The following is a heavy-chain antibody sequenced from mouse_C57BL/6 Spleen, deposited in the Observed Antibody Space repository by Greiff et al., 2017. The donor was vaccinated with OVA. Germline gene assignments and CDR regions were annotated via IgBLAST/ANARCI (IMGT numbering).Heavy chain of an antibody. Sequence: EVQVVESGGDLVKPGGSLKLSCAASGFTFSSYGMSWVRQTPDKRLEWVATISSGGSYTYYPDSVKGRFTISRDNAKNTLYLQMSSLKSEDTAMYYCARQREYDYDAMDYWGQGTSVTVSS. CDR2: ISSGGSYT. CDR1: GFTFSSYG. CDR3: ARQREYDYDAMDY. J-gene: IGHJ4*01. V-gene: IGHV5-6*01. D-gene: IGHD2-10*02.